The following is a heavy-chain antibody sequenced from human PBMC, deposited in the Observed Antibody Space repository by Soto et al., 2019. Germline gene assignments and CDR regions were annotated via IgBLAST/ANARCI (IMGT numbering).Heavy chain of an antibody. CDR2: IYYSGTT. D-gene: IGHD3-16*01. CDR1: GDSCSNDNYY. V-gene: IGHV4-61*01. Sequence: SETLSLTCAVSGDSCSNDNYYWSWILQPPGKGLEWIGYIYYSGTTNYNSYLKSRLSLSVDMSKNQFSLKLASVTAADTAVYFCARSQRGRTAFTFDYWGQGALVTVSS. J-gene: IGHJ4*02. CDR3: ARSQRGRTAFTFDY.